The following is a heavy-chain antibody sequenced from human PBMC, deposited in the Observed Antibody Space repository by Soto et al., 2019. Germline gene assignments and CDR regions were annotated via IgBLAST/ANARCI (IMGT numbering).Heavy chain of an antibody. CDR1: GGTFSSYA. CDR2: IIPIVGTA. J-gene: IGHJ4*02. CDR3: AGDYSSGWYPTFDC. Sequence: QVQLVQSGAEVKKPGSSVKVSCKASGGTFSSYAISWVRQTPGQGLEWMGGIIPIVGTANYAQKFQGRVTITADESTSTAYMELSSRRSEDTAVYYCAGDYSSGWYPTFDCWGQGTLVTVSS. V-gene: IGHV1-69*01. D-gene: IGHD6-19*01.